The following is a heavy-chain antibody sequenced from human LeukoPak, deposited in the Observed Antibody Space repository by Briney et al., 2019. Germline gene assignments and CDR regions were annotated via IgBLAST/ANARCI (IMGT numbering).Heavy chain of an antibody. CDR1: GFTFSSYA. J-gene: IGHJ4*02. CDR2: ISGSGGST. Sequence: PGGSLRLSCAASGFTFSSYAMSWVRQAPGKGLEWVSAISGSGGSTYYADSVKGRFTISRDNSKNTLYLQMNSLRAEDTAVYYCAKGGTQGLLWFGVDYWGQGTLVTVSS. D-gene: IGHD3-10*01. V-gene: IGHV3-23*01. CDR3: AKGGTQGLLWFGVDY.